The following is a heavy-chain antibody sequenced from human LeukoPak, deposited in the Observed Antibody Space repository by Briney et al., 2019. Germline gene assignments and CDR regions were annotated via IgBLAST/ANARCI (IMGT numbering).Heavy chain of an antibody. V-gene: IGHV3-23*01. CDR3: AKDRPNYYDSSGHYYRRDGDY. Sequence: GGSLRLSCAASGFTFSSYAMSWVHQAPGKGLEWVSSVSGSGGYTYYAGSVKGRFTISRDNSKNTLYLQMNSLRAEDTAIYYCAKDRPNYYDSSGHYYRRDGDYWGQGTLVTVSS. CDR2: VSGSGGYT. J-gene: IGHJ4*02. CDR1: GFTFSSYA. D-gene: IGHD3-22*01.